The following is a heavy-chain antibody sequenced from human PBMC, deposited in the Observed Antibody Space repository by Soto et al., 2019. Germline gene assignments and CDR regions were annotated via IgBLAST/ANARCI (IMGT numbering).Heavy chain of an antibody. J-gene: IGHJ6*02. Sequence: EVQLLESGGDLVQPGGSLRLSCAASGFTFSSYAMSWVRQAPGKGLEWVSGISGSSDTTYYADSVKSRFSISRDTSKNTLSLQMHSLGAEDTAVYYCAKWAPEDCPSGVCYGRSYYGLDVWGQGTTVTVSS. CDR2: ISGSSDTT. CDR1: GFTFSSYA. CDR3: AKWAPEDCPSGVCYGRSYYGLDV. V-gene: IGHV3-23*01. D-gene: IGHD2-8*01.